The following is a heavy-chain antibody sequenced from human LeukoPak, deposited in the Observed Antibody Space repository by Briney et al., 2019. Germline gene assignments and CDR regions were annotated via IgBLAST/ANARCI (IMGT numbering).Heavy chain of an antibody. CDR3: AVVVVAATPEKGVDY. Sequence: SETLSLTCTVSGYSISSGYYWGWIRQPPGKGLEWIGSIYHSGSTYYNPSLKSRVTISVDTSKNQFSLKLSSVTAADTAVYYCAVVVVAATPEKGVDYWGQGTLVTVSS. V-gene: IGHV4-38-2*02. CDR2: IYHSGST. J-gene: IGHJ4*02. D-gene: IGHD2-15*01. CDR1: GYSISSGYY.